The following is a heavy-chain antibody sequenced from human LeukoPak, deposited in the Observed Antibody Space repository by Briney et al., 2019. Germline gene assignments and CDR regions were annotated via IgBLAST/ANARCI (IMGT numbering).Heavy chain of an antibody. J-gene: IGHJ4*02. CDR1: GFTFGDYW. CDR2: INKDGGGK. CDR3: ASQLDGIHNY. D-gene: IGHD1-26*01. V-gene: IGHV3-7*02. Sequence: AGGSLRLSCAASGFTFGDYWMSRVRQAPGKGLEWVANINKDGGGKYYVDSVKGRFTISRDNAKNSLYLQMNSLRAEDTAVYYCASQLDGIHNYWGQGTLVTVSS.